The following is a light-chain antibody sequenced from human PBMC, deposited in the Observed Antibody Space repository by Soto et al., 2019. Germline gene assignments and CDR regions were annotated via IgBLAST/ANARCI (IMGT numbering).Light chain of an antibody. CDR3: QAWDSSIVV. J-gene: IGLJ2*01. CDR1: KLGDKY. V-gene: IGLV3-1*01. Sequence: SYELTQPPSVSVSPGQTASITCSGHKLGDKYASWYQQRPGQSPALVIYQDNKRPSGIPERFSGSNSGNTATLTISGTQARDEADYYCQAWDSSIVVFGGGTKLTVL. CDR2: QDN.